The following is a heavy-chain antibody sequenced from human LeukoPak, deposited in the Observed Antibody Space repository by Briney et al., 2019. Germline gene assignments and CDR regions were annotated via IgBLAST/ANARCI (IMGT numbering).Heavy chain of an antibody. CDR2: ITSSGGNA. Sequence: GGSLRLSCAASGFTFSSYAMTWVRQAPGEGLDWVSDITSSGGNADYTDSVKGRFTISRYNSKNTLYLQMNSLRAEDTAVYYCAKEITYCSRTSCYVYWYFDLWGRGTLVTVSS. CDR3: AKEITYCSRTSCYVYWYFDL. D-gene: IGHD2-2*01. CDR1: GFTFSSYA. J-gene: IGHJ2*01. V-gene: IGHV3-23*01.